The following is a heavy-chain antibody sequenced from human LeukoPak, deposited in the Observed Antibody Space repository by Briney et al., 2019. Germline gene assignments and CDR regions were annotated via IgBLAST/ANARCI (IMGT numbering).Heavy chain of an antibody. Sequence: SETLSLTCTVSGGSISSGGYYWSWIRQHPGKGLEWIGYIYYSGSTYYNPSLKSRVTISVDTSKNQFSLNLSSVTAADTAVYYCARHVEMATINLVAFDIWGQGTMVTVSS. D-gene: IGHD5-24*01. J-gene: IGHJ3*02. CDR1: GGSISSGGYY. CDR2: IYYSGST. CDR3: ARHVEMATINLVAFDI. V-gene: IGHV4-31*03.